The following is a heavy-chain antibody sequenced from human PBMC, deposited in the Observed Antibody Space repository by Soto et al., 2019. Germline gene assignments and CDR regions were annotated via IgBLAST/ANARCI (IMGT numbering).Heavy chain of an antibody. CDR2: IFYSGST. Sequence: KPSETLSLTCSVSGGSISSSSYYWGWIRQPPGKGPEWIGSIFYSGSTYYKPSLKSRVTISVDTSKNQFSLKLNSVTAADTAVYYCARHTALDLKKYDYIWGSYRWYYFDYWGQGTLVTVSS. J-gene: IGHJ4*02. CDR1: GGSISSSSYY. V-gene: IGHV4-39*01. D-gene: IGHD3-16*02. CDR3: ARHTALDLKKYDYIWGSYRWYYFDY.